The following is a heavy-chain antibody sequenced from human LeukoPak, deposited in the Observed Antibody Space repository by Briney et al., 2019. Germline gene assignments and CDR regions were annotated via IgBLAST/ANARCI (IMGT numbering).Heavy chain of an antibody. J-gene: IGHJ3*02. Sequence: GGSLRLSCEASGFTLGDYAMHWVRQAPGKGLEWVSSISWNSGSIGYADSVKGRFTISRDNAENFLYLQMSSLRAEDTALYYRAKAWGLRPSDAFDIWGQGTMVTVSS. CDR3: AKAWGLRPSDAFDI. CDR2: ISWNSGSI. V-gene: IGHV3-9*01. CDR1: GFTLGDYA. D-gene: IGHD2-21*01.